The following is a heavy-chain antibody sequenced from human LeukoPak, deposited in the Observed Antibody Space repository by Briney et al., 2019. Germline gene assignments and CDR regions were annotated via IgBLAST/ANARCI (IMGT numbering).Heavy chain of an antibody. CDR3: ARDDYGDYENFDY. Sequence: GGSLRFSCAASGFTFSSYWMHWVRQAPGKGLVWVSRINSDGSSTSYADSVKGRFTISRDNAKNTLYLQMNSLRAEDTAVYYCARDDYGDYENFDYWGQGTLGTVSS. V-gene: IGHV3-74*01. D-gene: IGHD4-17*01. CDR1: GFTFSSYW. J-gene: IGHJ4*02. CDR2: INSDGSST.